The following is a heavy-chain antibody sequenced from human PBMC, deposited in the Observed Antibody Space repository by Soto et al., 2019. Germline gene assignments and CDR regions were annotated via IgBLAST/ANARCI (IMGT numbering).Heavy chain of an antibody. CDR2: VYNSGST. CDR1: GGSISSNY. Sequence: PSETLSLTCTVSGGSISSNYWTWIRQPPGKGLEWIGYVYNSGSTNYNPSLKSRVTISEDTSKSQFSLKVNSMTAADTAVYYCARYRREAVAGYTLDNWGQGILVTVSS. J-gene: IGHJ4*02. CDR3: ARYRREAVAGYTLDN. V-gene: IGHV4-59*01. D-gene: IGHD6-13*01.